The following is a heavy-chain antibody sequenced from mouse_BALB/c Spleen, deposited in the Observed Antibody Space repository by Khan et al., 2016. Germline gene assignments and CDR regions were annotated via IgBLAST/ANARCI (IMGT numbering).Heavy chain of an antibody. V-gene: IGHV1-74*01. D-gene: IGHD2-3*01. CDR2: IHPSDSET. CDR3: ATNDGDSVVMDY. CDR1: GHSFTSYW. J-gene: IGHJ4*01. Sequence: QVQLQQPGPELVRPGASVTLSCKASGHSFTSYWMNWLKQRPGQGLEWIGMIHPSDSETRLNQKFKDKATLTVDKSSNTAYMQLSSPTSEDSAVYYCATNDGDSVVMDYWGQGTSVTVSS.